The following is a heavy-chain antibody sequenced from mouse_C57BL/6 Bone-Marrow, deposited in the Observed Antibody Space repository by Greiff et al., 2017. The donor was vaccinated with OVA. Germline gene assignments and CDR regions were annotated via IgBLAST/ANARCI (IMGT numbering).Heavy chain of an antibody. CDR1: GYTFTNYW. Sequence: QVQLKQSGAELVRPGTSVKMSCKASGYTFTNYWIGWAKQRPGHGLEWIGDIYPGGGYTNYNEKFKGKATLTADKSSSTAYMQFSSLTSEDSAVYYCALYYYGSRRYFDVWGTGTTVTVSS. J-gene: IGHJ1*03. CDR2: IYPGGGYT. D-gene: IGHD1-1*01. V-gene: IGHV1-63*01. CDR3: ALYYYGSRRYFDV.